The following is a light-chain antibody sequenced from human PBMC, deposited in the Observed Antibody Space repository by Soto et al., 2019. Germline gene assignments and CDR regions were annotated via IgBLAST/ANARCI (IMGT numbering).Light chain of an antibody. J-gene: IGKJ1*01. Sequence: EIVLTQSPGTLSLSPGERATLSCRASQSVSSSYLAWYQQKPGQAPRLLIYGASSRATGIPDRFSGSGSGTDFTLTISILEPEDCAVYYCQQYGSSPPVTFGQGTKVEIK. CDR3: QQYGSSPPVT. CDR1: QSVSSSY. V-gene: IGKV3-20*01. CDR2: GAS.